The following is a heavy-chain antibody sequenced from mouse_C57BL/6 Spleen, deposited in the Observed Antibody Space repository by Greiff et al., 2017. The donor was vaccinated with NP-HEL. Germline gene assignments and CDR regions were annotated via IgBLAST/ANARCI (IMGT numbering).Heavy chain of an antibody. CDR1: GYTFTSYW. D-gene: IGHD1-1*02. CDR2: IHPNSGST. CDR3: ARRGFNGWTSYAMDY. J-gene: IGHJ4*01. V-gene: IGHV1-64*01. Sequence: QVQLKQPGAELVKPGASVKLSCKASGYTFTSYWMHWVKQRPGQGLEWIGMIHPNSGSTNYNEKFKSKATLTVDKSSSTAYMQLSSLTSEDSAVYYCARRGFNGWTSYAMDYWGQGTSVTVSS.